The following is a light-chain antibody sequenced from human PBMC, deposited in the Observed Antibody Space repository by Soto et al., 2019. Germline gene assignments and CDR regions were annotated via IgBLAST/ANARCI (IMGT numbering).Light chain of an antibody. Sequence: QSALTQPPSASGSPGQSVAISCTGTSSDVGGYNYVSWYQQHPGKAPKLMIYEVNKRPSGVPDRFSGSKSGNTASLTVSSLQAEDEADYYCSSYAGSSNVFGTGTKSPS. CDR3: SSYAGSSNV. V-gene: IGLV2-8*01. CDR2: EVN. CDR1: SSDVGGYNY. J-gene: IGLJ1*01.